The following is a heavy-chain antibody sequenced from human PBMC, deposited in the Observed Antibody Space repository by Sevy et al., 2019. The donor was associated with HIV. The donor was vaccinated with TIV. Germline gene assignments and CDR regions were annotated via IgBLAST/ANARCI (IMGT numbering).Heavy chain of an antibody. CDR1: GFIFSTYG. J-gene: IGHJ6*02. D-gene: IGHD1-26*01. V-gene: IGHV3-30*18. CDR3: AKMQGGSYNSYGMDV. Sequence: GGSLRLSCAASGFIFSTYGIHWVRQAPGKGLEWVTVISFDGSDKYYADSVRGRFTISRDNSKNTLYLQMNSLRVEDTAIYYCAKMQGGSYNSYGMDVWGQGTTVTVSS. CDR2: ISFDGSDK.